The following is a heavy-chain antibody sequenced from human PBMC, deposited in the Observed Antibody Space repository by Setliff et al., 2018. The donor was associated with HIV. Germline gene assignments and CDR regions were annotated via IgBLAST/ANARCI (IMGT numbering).Heavy chain of an antibody. Sequence: SETLSLTCAVYGGSFSSYYWSWIRQPPGKGLEWIGEINHSGSTNYNPSLKSRVTISVDTSKKQFSLKLSSVTAADTAVYYCARRQSYYDILNGRAFDALDIWGQGTKVTVSS. J-gene: IGHJ3*02. CDR1: GGSFSSYY. V-gene: IGHV4-34*01. D-gene: IGHD3-9*01. CDR2: INHSGST. CDR3: ARRQSYYDILNGRAFDALDI.